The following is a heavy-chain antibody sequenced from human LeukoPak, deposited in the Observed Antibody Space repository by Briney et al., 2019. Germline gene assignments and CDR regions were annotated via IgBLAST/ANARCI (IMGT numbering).Heavy chain of an antibody. V-gene: IGHV4-4*07. D-gene: IGHD6-13*01. J-gene: IGHJ3*02. CDR2: IYTSGST. CDR3: ARDWVKYSSSWGRKADAFDI. Sequence: SETLSLTCTVSGGSISSYYWSWIRQPAGKGLEWIGRIYTSGSTNYNPSLKSRVTMSVDTSKNQFSLKLSSVTAADTAVYYCARDWVKYSSSWGRKADAFDIWGQGTMVTVSS. CDR1: GGSISSYY.